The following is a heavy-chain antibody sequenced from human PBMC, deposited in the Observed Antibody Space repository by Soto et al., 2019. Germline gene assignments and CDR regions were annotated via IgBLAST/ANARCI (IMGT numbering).Heavy chain of an antibody. J-gene: IGHJ5*02. D-gene: IGHD3-3*01. CDR3: VSEGLTMYGVFTPSFDA. CDR2: IYHTGTT. CDR1: GASITSGDYS. V-gene: IGHV4-30-4*01. Sequence: SETLSLTCTVSGASITSGDYSWNWIRQPPGKGLEWIGYIYHTGTTYYNPSLQSRVTISVDTSMNQFSLKLRSVTAADTAVYYCVSEGLTMYGVFTPSFDAWGQGTLVTVSS.